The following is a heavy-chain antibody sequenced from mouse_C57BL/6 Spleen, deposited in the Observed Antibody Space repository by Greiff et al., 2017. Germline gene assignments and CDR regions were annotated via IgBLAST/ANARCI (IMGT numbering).Heavy chain of an antibody. V-gene: IGHV5-9-1*02. CDR1: GFTFSSYA. D-gene: IGHD1-1*01. CDR2: ISSGGDYI. CDR3: TRENYGSSYDWYCDV. J-gene: IGHJ1*03. Sequence: EVKLMESGEGLVKPGGSLKLSCAASGFTFSSYAMSWVRQTPEKRLEWVAYISSGGDYIYYADTVKGRFTISRDNARNTLYLQMSSLKSEDTAMYYCTRENYGSSYDWYCDVWGTGTTVTVSS.